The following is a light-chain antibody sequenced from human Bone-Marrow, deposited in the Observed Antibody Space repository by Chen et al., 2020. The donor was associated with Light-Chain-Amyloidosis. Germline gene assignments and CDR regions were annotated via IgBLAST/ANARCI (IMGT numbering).Light chain of an antibody. J-gene: IGLJ1*01. CDR2: AVS. CDR3: SSFTSSSSYV. CDR1: SGDVGTYNY. V-gene: IGLV2-14*01. Sequence: QSALTQPASVSGSPGQSITISCTGTSGDVGTYNYVSWYQQHPVKAPKVMIYAVSNRPSGVSNRFSGSKSGNTASLTISGLQAEDEADYFCSSFTSSSSYVFGPGTRVTVL.